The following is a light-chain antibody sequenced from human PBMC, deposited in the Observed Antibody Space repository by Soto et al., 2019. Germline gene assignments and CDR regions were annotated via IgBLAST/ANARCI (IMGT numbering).Light chain of an antibody. J-gene: IGKJ3*01. CDR2: AAS. V-gene: IGKV1-39*01. CDR1: QSMSNY. Sequence: DIQMTQSPSSLSASVGDRVTITCRARQSMSNYLNWYQQKPGKAPKILIYAASSLQGDVPARFIRSVSGKDLTLTICSRQHDDFATYFCQQIYSTPLTFGPGTKVDMK. CDR3: QQIYSTPLT.